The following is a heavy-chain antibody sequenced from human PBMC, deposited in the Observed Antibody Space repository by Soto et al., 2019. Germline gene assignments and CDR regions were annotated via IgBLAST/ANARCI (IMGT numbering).Heavy chain of an antibody. D-gene: IGHD6-19*01. V-gene: IGHV3-30*18. Sequence: GGSLRLSCAASGFTFSSYGMHWVRQAPGKGLEWVAVISYDGSNKYYADSVKGRFTISRDNSKNTLYLQMNSLRAEDTAVYYCAKGGGAVAGIFDYWGQGTLVTVSS. CDR2: ISYDGSNK. J-gene: IGHJ4*02. CDR3: AKGGGAVAGIFDY. CDR1: GFTFSSYG.